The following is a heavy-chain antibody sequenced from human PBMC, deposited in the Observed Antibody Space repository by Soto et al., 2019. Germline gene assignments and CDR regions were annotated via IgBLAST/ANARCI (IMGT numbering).Heavy chain of an antibody. CDR1: GYSFSSHA. D-gene: IGHD6-13*01. V-gene: IGHV1-69*06. J-gene: IGHJ4*02. CDR3: ARGGALSTSWYWGDGLDS. Sequence: QVPLEQSGSEVQKSGSSVKVSCKASGYSFSSHAITWVRQAPGQGLKWIGGIIPVFATPTYAQKFQGRLTISADKSTNTSSLELRSLRSEDTAVYYCARGGALSTSWYWGDGLDSWGQGTQVTVSS. CDR2: IIPVFATP.